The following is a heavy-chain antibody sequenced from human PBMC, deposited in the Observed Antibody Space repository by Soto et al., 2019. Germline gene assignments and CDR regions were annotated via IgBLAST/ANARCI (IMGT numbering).Heavy chain of an antibody. CDR1: GFSVTANY. V-gene: IGHV3-53*01. CDR3: HGYGY. Sequence: EVQVVESGGGLIQPGGSLRLSCEVSGFSVTANYMSWVRQAPEKGLEWVSVIYSGGSTYYVDSVKGGFSISRDVSKNTLSLQMNSLRAEDAAVYYCHGYGYWGQGTLVTVSS. CDR2: IYSGGST. J-gene: IGHJ4*02. D-gene: IGHD5-12*01.